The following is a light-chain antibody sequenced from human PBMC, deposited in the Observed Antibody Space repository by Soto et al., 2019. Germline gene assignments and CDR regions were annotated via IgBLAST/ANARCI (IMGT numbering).Light chain of an antibody. Sequence: EIVLTQSPGTLSLSPGERATLSCRASQSVSNSYLAWYQQKTGQPPSLLIYGASSRATGTPDRFSGSGSGTDFTLTISRLEPEDFAVYYCQQYGSAPRTFGQGTMLEIK. J-gene: IGKJ2*01. V-gene: IGKV3-20*01. CDR2: GAS. CDR1: QSVSNSY. CDR3: QQYGSAPRT.